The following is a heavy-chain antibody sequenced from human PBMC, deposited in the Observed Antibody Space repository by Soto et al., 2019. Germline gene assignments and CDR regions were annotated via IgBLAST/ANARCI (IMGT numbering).Heavy chain of an antibody. CDR3: ARTHNYGDYLDY. CDR1: GGSISSYY. CDR2: IYYSGST. V-gene: IGHV4-59*01. D-gene: IGHD4-17*01. Sequence: SETLSLTCTVSGGSISSYYWSWIRQPPGKGLEWIGYIYYSGSTNYNPSLKSRVTISVDTSKNQFSLELGSVTAADTAVYYCARTHNYGDYLDYWGQGTLVTVSS. J-gene: IGHJ4*02.